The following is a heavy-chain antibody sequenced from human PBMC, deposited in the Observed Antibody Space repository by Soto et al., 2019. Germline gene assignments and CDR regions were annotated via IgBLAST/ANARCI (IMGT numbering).Heavy chain of an antibody. J-gene: IGHJ6*02. V-gene: IGHV1-18*04. CDR2: ISAYNGNT. CDR1: GYNFTSYG. D-gene: IGHD6-19*01. Sequence: ASVKVSSKASGYNFTSYGMSWVRQAPGQGLEGMGWISAYNGNTKYAQKLQGRVTMTTDTSTSTAYMELRSLRSDDTAVYYCAREVAGVYYYYCMDVRRQRTRVTVCS. CDR3: AREVAGVYYYYCMDV.